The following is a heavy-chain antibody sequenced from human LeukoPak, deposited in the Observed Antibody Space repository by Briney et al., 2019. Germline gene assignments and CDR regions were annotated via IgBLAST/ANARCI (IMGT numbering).Heavy chain of an antibody. CDR2: FSWNSGSI. J-gene: IGHJ4*02. CDR1: GFTLYDYA. D-gene: IGHD3-16*01. Sequence: AGRSLTLSCAASGFTLYDYAMHWVRQAPGKGRVGVSCFSWNSGSIGCVHSVKGRFTISRNNAKNSLYLQMNSLRAEDTALYYCAKGREDDYVWGFFDYWGQGTLVTVSS. CDR3: AKGREDDYVWGFFDY. V-gene: IGHV3-9*01.